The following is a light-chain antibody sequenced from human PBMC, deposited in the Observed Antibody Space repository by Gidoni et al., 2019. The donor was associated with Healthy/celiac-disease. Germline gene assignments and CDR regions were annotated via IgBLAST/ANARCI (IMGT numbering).Light chain of an antibody. J-gene: IGLJ2*01. Sequence: SASGTPGQRVTISCSGSSSNIGSNYVYWYQQLPGTPPKLLIYRNNQRPSGVPDRFSGSKSGTSASLAISGLRSEDEADYYCAAWDDSLSAYVVFGGGTKLTVL. CDR1: SSNIGSNY. CDR3: AAWDDSLSAYVV. V-gene: IGLV1-47*01. CDR2: RNN.